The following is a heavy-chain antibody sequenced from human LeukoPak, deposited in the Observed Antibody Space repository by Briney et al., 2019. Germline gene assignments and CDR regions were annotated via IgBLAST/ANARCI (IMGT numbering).Heavy chain of an antibody. D-gene: IGHD1-14*01. CDR2: ISSSGSTI. V-gene: IGHV3-11*01. Sequence: GGSLRLSCAASGFTFSDYYMSWIRQAPGKGLEWVSYISSSGSTIYYADSVKGRFTISRDNAKNSLYLQMNSLRAEDTAVYYCATGPSGTDHDWYFDLWGRGTLVTVSS. CDR1: GFTFSDYY. CDR3: ATGPSGTDHDWYFDL. J-gene: IGHJ2*01.